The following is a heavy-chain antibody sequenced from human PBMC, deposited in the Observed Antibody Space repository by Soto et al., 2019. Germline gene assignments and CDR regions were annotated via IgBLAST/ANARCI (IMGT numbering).Heavy chain of an antibody. J-gene: IGHJ4*02. V-gene: IGHV1-46*01. CDR1: GYTFTSYY. D-gene: IGHD6-6*01. Sequence: GASVKVSCKASGYTFTSYYMHWVRQAPGQGLEWMGIINPSGGSTSYAQKFQGRVTMTRDTSTSTVYMELSSLRSEDTAVYYCAKDHISYAARMDMAQWYFDYWGQGTLVTVSS. CDR2: INPSGGST. CDR3: AKDHISYAARMDMAQWYFDY.